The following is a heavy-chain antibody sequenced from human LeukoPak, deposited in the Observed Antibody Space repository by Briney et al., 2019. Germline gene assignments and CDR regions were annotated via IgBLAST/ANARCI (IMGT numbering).Heavy chain of an antibody. CDR2: MTGSGGST. Sequence: GGSLRLSCAASGFTFSSYAMSWVRQAPGKGLEWVSAMTGSGGSTYYADSVKGRFSISRDNSKNTLYLQMNSLRAEDTAVYYCARGGGTYYYGSGSYFDYWGQGTLVTVSS. CDR3: ARGGGTYYYGSGSYFDY. J-gene: IGHJ4*02. D-gene: IGHD3-10*01. CDR1: GFTFSSYA. V-gene: IGHV3-23*01.